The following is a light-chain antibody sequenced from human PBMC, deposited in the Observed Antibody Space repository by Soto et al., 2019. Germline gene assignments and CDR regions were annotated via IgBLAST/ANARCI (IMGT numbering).Light chain of an antibody. J-gene: IGKJ1*01. CDR3: LQHNSYPWT. Sequence: DIHITHSPSTLSASVGDRVTITCRASQSISYRLAWYQQKPGKAPKLLIYDASSLESGVPSTFSGSGSGTEFTLTISSLQPEDSATYYCLQHNSYPWTFGRGTKVDIK. CDR2: DAS. V-gene: IGKV1-5*01. CDR1: QSISYR.